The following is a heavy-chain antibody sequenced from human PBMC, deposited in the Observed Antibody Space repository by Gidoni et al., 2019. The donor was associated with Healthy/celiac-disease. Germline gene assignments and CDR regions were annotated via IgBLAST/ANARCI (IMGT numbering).Heavy chain of an antibody. CDR3: ARIERIAVAGTVDYFDY. Sequence: QVTLKESGPVLVKPTETLTLTCTVSGFSLSNARMGVSWIRQPPGKALEWLAHIFSNDEKSYSTSLKSRLTISKDTSKSQVVLTMTNMDPVDTATYYCARIERIAVAGTVDYFDYWGQGTLVTVSS. CDR1: GFSLSNARMG. V-gene: IGHV2-26*01. D-gene: IGHD6-19*01. J-gene: IGHJ4*02. CDR2: IFSNDEK.